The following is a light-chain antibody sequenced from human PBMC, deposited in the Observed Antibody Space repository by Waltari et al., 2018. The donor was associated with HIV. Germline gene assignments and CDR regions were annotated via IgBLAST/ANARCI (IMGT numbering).Light chain of an antibody. CDR3: LQDYKAPYT. CDR1: QGIRND. V-gene: IGKV1-6*01. CDR2: AAS. Sequence: AIQMTQSPSSLSAAVGATVTITCRSSQGIRNDLGWYPQKSGKAPKLLIYAASALHNGVPSRFSGSGSGTDFTLTISSVQPEDFATYYCLQDYKAPYTFGQGTKLEIK. J-gene: IGKJ2*01.